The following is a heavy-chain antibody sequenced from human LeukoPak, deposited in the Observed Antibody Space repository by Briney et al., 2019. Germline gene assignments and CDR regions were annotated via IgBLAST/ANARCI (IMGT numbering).Heavy chain of an antibody. Sequence: GGSLRLSCAASGFTVHNNYMSWVRQAPGKGLEWVGRIKSKTDGGTTDYAAPVKGRFTISRDDSKNTLYLQMDSLKTEDTAVYYCTTDRYQYYYYMDVWGKGTTVTISS. CDR3: TTDRYQYYYYMDV. CDR2: IKSKTDGGTT. CDR1: GFTVHNNY. V-gene: IGHV3-15*01. D-gene: IGHD1-14*01. J-gene: IGHJ6*03.